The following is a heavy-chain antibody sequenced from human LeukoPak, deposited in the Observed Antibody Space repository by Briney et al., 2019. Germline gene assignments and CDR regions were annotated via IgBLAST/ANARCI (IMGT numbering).Heavy chain of an antibody. D-gene: IGHD6-6*01. V-gene: IGHV1-2*02. Sequence: ASARVSCKASGYTFTGYYTHWVRQAPGQGLEWMGWINPNSGGTNYALKFQGRVTMTRDTSISTAYMELSRLRSDDTAVYYCARDRFGSSSPYSYYYGMDVWGQGTTVTVSS. CDR2: INPNSGGT. J-gene: IGHJ6*02. CDR1: GYTFTGYY. CDR3: ARDRFGSSSPYSYYYGMDV.